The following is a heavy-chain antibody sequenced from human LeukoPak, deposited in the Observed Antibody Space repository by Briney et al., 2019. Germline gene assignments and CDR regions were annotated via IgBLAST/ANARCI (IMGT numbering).Heavy chain of an antibody. J-gene: IGHJ5*01. V-gene: IGHV1-2*02. Sequence: ASVKASCKASGYTFTDYYMHWVRQAPGQGLEWMGWINPNSGGTNYAQKFQGRVTMTTDTSTSTAYMELTSLRSDDTAVYYCARCIGGSCHQNWLDSWGQGTLVTVSS. CDR2: INPNSGGT. CDR3: ARCIGGSCHQNWLDS. CDR1: GYTFTDYY. D-gene: IGHD2-15*01.